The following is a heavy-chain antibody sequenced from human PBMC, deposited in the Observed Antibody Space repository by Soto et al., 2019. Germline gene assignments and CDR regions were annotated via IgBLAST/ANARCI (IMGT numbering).Heavy chain of an antibody. V-gene: IGHV4-30-2*01. Sequence: SETLSLTCAVSGGSISRGGYSWSWIRQPPGKGLEWIGYIYHSGSTYYNPSLKSRVTISVDRSKNQFSLKLSSVTAADTAVYYCAREGIGTDYWGQGTLVTVSS. CDR2: IYHSGST. J-gene: IGHJ4*02. CDR3: AREGIGTDY. D-gene: IGHD1-1*01. CDR1: GGSISRGGYS.